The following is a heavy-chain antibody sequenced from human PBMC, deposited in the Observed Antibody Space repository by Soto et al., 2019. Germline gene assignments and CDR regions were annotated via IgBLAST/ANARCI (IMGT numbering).Heavy chain of an antibody. V-gene: IGHV3-30*18. CDR1: GFTFSSYG. D-gene: IGHD4-17*01. CDR3: AKDLTVTTGLGHYGMDV. J-gene: IGHJ6*02. CDR2: ISYDGSNK. Sequence: QVQLVESGGGVVQPGRSLRLSCAASGFTFSSYGMHWVRQAPGKGLEWVAVISYDGSNKYYADSVKGRFTISRDNSKNTLYLQMNSLRAEDTAVYYFAKDLTVTTGLGHYGMDVWGQGTTVTVSS.